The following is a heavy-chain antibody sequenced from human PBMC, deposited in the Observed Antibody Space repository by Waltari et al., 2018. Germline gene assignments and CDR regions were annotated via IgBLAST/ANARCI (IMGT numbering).Heavy chain of an antibody. CDR1: GYSISSGYY. CDR3: ARSLYYYDSSGYFDY. CDR2: IYHSGST. V-gene: IGHV4-38-2*02. Sequence: QVQLQESGPGLVKPSETLSLTCTVSGYSISSGYYRGWIRQPPGKGLEWIGSIYHSGSTYYNPSLKSRVTISVDTSKNQFSLKLSSVTAADTAVYYCARSLYYYDSSGYFDYWGQGTLVTVSS. J-gene: IGHJ4*02. D-gene: IGHD3-22*01.